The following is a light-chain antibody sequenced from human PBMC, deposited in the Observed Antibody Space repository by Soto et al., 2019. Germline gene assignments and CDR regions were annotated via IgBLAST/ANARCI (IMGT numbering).Light chain of an antibody. J-gene: IGKJ2*01. V-gene: IGKV3-20*01. CDR1: QSVSSSY. CDR2: GAS. CDR3: QQYNSYPYT. Sequence: EIVLTQSPGTLSLSPGERATLSCRASQSVSSSYLAWYQQKPGQAPRLLIYGASSRATGIPDRFSGSGSGTEFTLTIDSLQPDDFATYFCQQYNSYPYTFGQGTKLDI.